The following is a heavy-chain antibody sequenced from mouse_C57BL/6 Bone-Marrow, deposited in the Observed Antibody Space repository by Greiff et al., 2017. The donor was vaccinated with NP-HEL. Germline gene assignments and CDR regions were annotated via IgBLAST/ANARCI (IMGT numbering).Heavy chain of an antibody. CDR1: GYTFTDYY. V-gene: IGHV1-26*01. CDR3: ARKEIGRNYVLH. D-gene: IGHD2-1*01. Sequence: EVQLQQSGPELVKPGASVKISCKASGYTFTDYYMNWVKQSHGKSLEWIGDINPNNGGTSYNQKFKGKATLTVDKSSSTAYMELRSLTSEDSAVYYCARKEIGRNYVLHWGQGTTLTVSS. J-gene: IGHJ2*01. CDR2: INPNNGGT.